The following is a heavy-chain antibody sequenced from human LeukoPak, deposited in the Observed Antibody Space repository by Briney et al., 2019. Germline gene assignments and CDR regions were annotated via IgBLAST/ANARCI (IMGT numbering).Heavy chain of an antibody. CDR3: ARELTGDPQVGFDY. D-gene: IGHD7-27*01. V-gene: IGHV3-13*01. Sequence: PGGSLRLSCAAPGFTSSSYDMHWVRQATGKGLEWVSAIGTAGDTYYPGSVKGRFTISRENAKNSLYLQMNSLRAEDTAVYYCARELTGDPQVGFDYWGQGTLVTVSS. J-gene: IGHJ4*02. CDR1: GFTSSSYD. CDR2: IGTAGDT.